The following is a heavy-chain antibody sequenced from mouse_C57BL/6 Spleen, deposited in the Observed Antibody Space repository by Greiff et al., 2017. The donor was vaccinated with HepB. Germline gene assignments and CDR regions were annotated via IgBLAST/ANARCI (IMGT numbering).Heavy chain of an antibody. Sequence: QVQLQQPGAELVLPGASVKLSCKASGYTFTSYWMHWVKQRPGQGLEWIGEIDPSDSYTNYNQKFKGKSTLTVDKSSSTAYMQLSSLTSEDSAVYYCARCLYDYDGRYYFDYWGQGTTLTVSS. J-gene: IGHJ2*01. CDR1: GYTFTSYW. CDR3: ARCLYDYDGRYYFDY. D-gene: IGHD2-4*01. V-gene: IGHV1-69*01. CDR2: IDPSDSYT.